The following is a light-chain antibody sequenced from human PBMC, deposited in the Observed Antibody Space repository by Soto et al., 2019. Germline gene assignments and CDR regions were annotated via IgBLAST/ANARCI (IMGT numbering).Light chain of an antibody. CDR1: QSVSSN. CDR3: QQYDNWPPT. CDR2: GPS. J-gene: IGKJ5*01. V-gene: IGKV3-15*01. Sequence: EIVLTQSLATLSVSPGERATLSCLASQSVSSNLAWYQQKPGQAPRLLIYGPSTRATGIPARFSGSGSGTEFTLTISSLQSEDFAVYYCQQYDNWPPTFGQGTRLEIK.